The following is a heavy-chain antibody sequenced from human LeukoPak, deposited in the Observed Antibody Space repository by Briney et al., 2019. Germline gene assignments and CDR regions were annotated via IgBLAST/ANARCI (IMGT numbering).Heavy chain of an antibody. CDR1: GYTFTTYA. V-gene: IGHV1-3*01. J-gene: IGHJ6*02. CDR2: INAGNGNT. Sequence: ASVKVSCKASGYTFTTYAIHWLRQAPGQRLEWMGWINAGNGNTKYSQKFQGRVTITRDTSASTAYMELSSLRSEDTSVYYCARSNGDLYNYYYAMDVWGQGTTVTVSS. CDR3: ARSNGDLYNYYYAMDV. D-gene: IGHD2-8*01.